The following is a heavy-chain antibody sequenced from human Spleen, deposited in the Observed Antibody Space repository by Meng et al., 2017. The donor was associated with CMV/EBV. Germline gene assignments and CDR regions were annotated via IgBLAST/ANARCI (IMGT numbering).Heavy chain of an antibody. CDR1: GFTFSAYS. Sequence: GESLKISCAASGFTFSAYSMNWVRQAPGKGLEWVSHISSSGNYMYYADSLKGRVTVSRDNARNSLYLLMNSLRAEDTAIYYCARFVTGGSIDPFDVWGQGTMVTVSS. V-gene: IGHV3-21*01. J-gene: IGHJ3*01. D-gene: IGHD1-26*01. CDR3: ARFVTGGSIDPFDV. CDR2: ISSSGNYM.